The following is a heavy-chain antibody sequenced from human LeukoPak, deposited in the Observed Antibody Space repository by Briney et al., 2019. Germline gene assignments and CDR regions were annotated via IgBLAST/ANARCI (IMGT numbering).Heavy chain of an antibody. CDR3: AKGHRSSSSFFDS. D-gene: IGHD1-14*01. CDR2: INGRGDDT. J-gene: IGHJ1*01. CDR1: SGFA. V-gene: IGHV3-23*01. Sequence: GGSQRLSCAAFSGFAMSWVRQAPGRRLEWVSAINGRGDDTYYPDSVKGRFTISRDNSNNTLYLQMNSLRAEDTAVYYCAKGHRSSSSFFDSWGQGMVVAAS.